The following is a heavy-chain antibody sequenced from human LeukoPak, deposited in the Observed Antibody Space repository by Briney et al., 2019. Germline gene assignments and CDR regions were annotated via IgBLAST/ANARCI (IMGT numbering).Heavy chain of an antibody. CDR2: IYYSGST. CDR1: GGSISSGDYY. CDR3: ATVTYYYDPVFDY. J-gene: IGHJ4*02. Sequence: SETLSLTCTVSGGSISSGDYYWSWIRQPPGKGLEWIGYIYYSGSTYYNPSLKSRVTISVDTSKNQFSLKLSSVTAADTAVYYCATVTYYYDPVFDYWGQGTLVTVSS. V-gene: IGHV4-30-4*08. D-gene: IGHD3-22*01.